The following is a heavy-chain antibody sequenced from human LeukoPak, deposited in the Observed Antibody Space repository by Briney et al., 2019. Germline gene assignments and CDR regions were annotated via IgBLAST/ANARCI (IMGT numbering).Heavy chain of an antibody. J-gene: IGHJ6*02. D-gene: IGHD3-10*01. CDR3: ARIPGEFRYYSYGMDV. CDR1: GYTFTTYD. CDR2: MNPNSGNT. Sequence: GASVKVSFKASGYTFTTYDINWVRQATGQGLEWMGWMNPNSGNTGYAQKFQGRVTMTRNTSKSTAYMELSSLRSEDTAVYYCARIPGEFRYYSYGMDVWGQGTTATVSS. V-gene: IGHV1-8*01.